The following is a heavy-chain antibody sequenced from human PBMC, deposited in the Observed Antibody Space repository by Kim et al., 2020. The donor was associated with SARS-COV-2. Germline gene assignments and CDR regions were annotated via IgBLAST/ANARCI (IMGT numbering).Heavy chain of an antibody. CDR2: IKSKTDGETT. D-gene: IGHD3-9*01. Sequence: GGSLRLSCAASGFTFNNAWMRWVRQAPGKGLAWVGRIKSKTDGETTDYAAPVKGRFTISRDDSKNTLYLQMNSLKTEDTAVYYCTTDPNIRYYDILNGYYFLDYWGQGTLVTVSS. V-gene: IGHV3-15*01. CDR1: GFTFNNAW. J-gene: IGHJ4*02. CDR3: TTDPNIRYYDILNGYYFLDY.